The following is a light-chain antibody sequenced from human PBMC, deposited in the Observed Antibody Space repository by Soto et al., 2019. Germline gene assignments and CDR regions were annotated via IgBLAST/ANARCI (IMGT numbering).Light chain of an antibody. V-gene: IGKV3-20*01. CDR2: DAS. CDR1: QSVSGSY. CDR3: QQYGNSLT. J-gene: IGKJ3*01. Sequence: EIVLTQSPGTLSLSPGERATLSCRASQSVSGSYLAWYQQKRGQAPRLLIYDASSRATGIPDRLSGSGSGTEFTVTISRLGPEDFAVYYCQQYGNSLTFGPGTKVDIK.